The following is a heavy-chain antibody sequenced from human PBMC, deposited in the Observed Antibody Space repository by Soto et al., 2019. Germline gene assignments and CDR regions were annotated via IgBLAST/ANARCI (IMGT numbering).Heavy chain of an antibody. V-gene: IGHV4-31*03. Sequence: KTSETLSLTCTVSGGSISSGGYYWSWIRQHPGKGLEWIGYIYYSGSTYYNPSLKSRVTISVDTSKNQFSLKLSSVTAADTAVYYCARDQVDTRNFGDWFDPWGQGTLVTVSS. D-gene: IGHD5-18*01. CDR3: ARDQVDTRNFGDWFDP. CDR1: GGSISSGGYY. CDR2: IYYSGST. J-gene: IGHJ5*02.